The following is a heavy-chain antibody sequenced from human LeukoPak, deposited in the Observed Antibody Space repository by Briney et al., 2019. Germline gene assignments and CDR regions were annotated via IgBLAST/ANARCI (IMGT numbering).Heavy chain of an antibody. CDR2: IGKDGSGK. CDR1: GFTFTNYW. Sequence: GGSLRLSCAASGFTFTNYWMGWVRQAPGKGPEWVANIGKDGSGKNYVDSVKGRFTISRDNAKKSLSLQMSSLIAEDTALYYCVRDRDFYAIDYWGQGTLVTVSS. V-gene: IGHV3-7*01. J-gene: IGHJ4*02. D-gene: IGHD2/OR15-2a*01. CDR3: VRDRDFYAIDY.